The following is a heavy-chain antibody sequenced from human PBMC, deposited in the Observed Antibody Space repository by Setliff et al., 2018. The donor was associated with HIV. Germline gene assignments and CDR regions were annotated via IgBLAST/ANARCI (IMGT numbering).Heavy chain of an antibody. CDR3: ARAGSGYDLNYNYFDP. CDR2: IYPSTSA. CDR1: DGSIGGYS. D-gene: IGHD5-12*01. J-gene: IGHJ5*02. V-gene: IGHV4-59*13. Sequence: LSLTCSVSDGSIGGYSWGWIRQSPGKGLEWIGYIYPSTSANYNPSLKSRVRILLDTSKNQFSLRLTSVTAADTAVYYCARAGSGYDLNYNYFDPWGQGTLVTVSS.